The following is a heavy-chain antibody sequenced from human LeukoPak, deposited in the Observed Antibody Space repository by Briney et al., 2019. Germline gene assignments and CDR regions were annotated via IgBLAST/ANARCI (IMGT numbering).Heavy chain of an antibody. Sequence: GSSVKVSCKASGGTFSSYAISWVRQAPGQGLEWMGGIIPIFGTANYAQKFQGRVTITADESTSTAYMELSRLRSDDTAVYYCARVRLLWFGELSPWGQGTLVTVSS. D-gene: IGHD3-10*01. V-gene: IGHV1-69*01. CDR1: GGTFSSYA. CDR2: IIPIFGTA. J-gene: IGHJ5*02. CDR3: ARVRLLWFGELSP.